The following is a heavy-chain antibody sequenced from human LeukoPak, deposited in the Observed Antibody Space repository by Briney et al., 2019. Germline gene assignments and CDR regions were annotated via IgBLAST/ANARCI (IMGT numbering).Heavy chain of an antibody. J-gene: IGHJ4*02. CDR2: TYYRSKWYN. CDR1: GDSVSSNSAA. Sequence: SQTLSLTCAISGDSVSSNSAAWNWIRQSPSRGLEWLGRTYYRSKWYNDYAVSVKSRITINPDTSKNQFSLQLNSVTAADTAVYYCARLAISLAAAGSFDYWGQGTLVTVSS. V-gene: IGHV6-1*01. D-gene: IGHD6-13*01. CDR3: ARLAISLAAAGSFDY.